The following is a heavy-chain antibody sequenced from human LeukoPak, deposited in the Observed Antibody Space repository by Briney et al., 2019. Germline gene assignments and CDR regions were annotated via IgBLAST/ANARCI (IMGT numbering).Heavy chain of an antibody. V-gene: IGHV3-7*01. J-gene: IGHJ6*02. D-gene: IGHD6-19*01. CDR1: GFTFSSYW. Sequence: GGSLRLSCAASGFTFSSYWMSWVRQAPGKGLEWVANIKQDGSEKYYVDSVKGRFTISRDNAKNSLYLQTNSLRAEDTAVYYCARDLAVAGPDYYYGMDVWGQGTTVTVSS. CDR2: IKQDGSEK. CDR3: ARDLAVAGPDYYYGMDV.